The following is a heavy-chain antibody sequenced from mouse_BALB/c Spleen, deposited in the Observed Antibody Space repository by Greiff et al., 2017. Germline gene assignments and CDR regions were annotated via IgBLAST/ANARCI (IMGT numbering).Heavy chain of an antibody. CDR1: GYTFTSYV. J-gene: IGHJ3*01. CDR3: ASYGNYPAWFAY. D-gene: IGHD2-1*01. V-gene: IGHV1-14*01. Sequence: EVQLQQSGAELVRPGTSVKMSCKASGYTFTSYVMHWVKQKPGQGLEWIGYINPYNDGTKYNEKFKGKARLTSDKSSSTAYMELSSLTSEDSAVYYCASYGNYPAWFAYWGQGTLVTVSA. CDR2: INPYNDGT.